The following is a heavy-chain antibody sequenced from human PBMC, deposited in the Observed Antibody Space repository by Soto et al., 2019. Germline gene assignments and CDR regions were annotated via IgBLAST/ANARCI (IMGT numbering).Heavy chain of an antibody. CDR1: GGSISSSSYY. CDR2: IYYSGST. CDR3: ARSADVLLWFGELLSPFDY. Sequence: QLQLQESGPGLVKPSETLSLTCTVSGGSISSSSYYWGWIRQPPGKGLEWIGSIYYSGSTYYNPSHKSRVTISVDTSKTPFSLKLSSVTAADTAVYYCARSADVLLWFGELLSPFDYWGQGTLVTVSS. V-gene: IGHV4-39*01. D-gene: IGHD3-10*01. J-gene: IGHJ4*02.